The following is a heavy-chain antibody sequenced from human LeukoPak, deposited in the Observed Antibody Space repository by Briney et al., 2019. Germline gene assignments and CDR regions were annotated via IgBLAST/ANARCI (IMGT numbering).Heavy chain of an antibody. CDR3: ALAPNSNWFDF. J-gene: IGHJ5*01. V-gene: IGHV4-59*08. CDR1: GDSISNFY. CDR2: IHYSGSS. D-gene: IGHD2-8*01. Sequence: SETLSLTCTVSGDSISNFYWNWIRQSPGKGLEWIGNIHYSGSSVYNPSLKSRGTISIDTSRKQLFLKLSSVTAADTAVYFCALAPNSNWFDFWGPGTLVTVSS.